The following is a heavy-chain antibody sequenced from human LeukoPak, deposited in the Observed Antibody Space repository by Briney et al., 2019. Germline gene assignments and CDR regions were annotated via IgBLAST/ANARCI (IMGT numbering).Heavy chain of an antibody. V-gene: IGHV3-23*01. CDR3: AKVPYFDWLSYFDS. CDR2: ISGSGGST. CDR1: GFTFSSYA. Sequence: SGGSLRLSCVASGFTFSSYAISWVRQAPGKGLEWVSAISGSGGSTYYADSVKGRFTISRDNSKNTLYLQMNSLRAEDTAVYYCAKVPYFDWLSYFDSWGQGTLVTVSS. J-gene: IGHJ4*02. D-gene: IGHD3-9*01.